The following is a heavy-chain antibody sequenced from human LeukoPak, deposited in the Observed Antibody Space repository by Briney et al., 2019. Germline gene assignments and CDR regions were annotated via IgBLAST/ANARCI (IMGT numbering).Heavy chain of an antibody. CDR1: GGSISNYD. D-gene: IGHD2-15*01. V-gene: IGHV4-59*12. CDR2: IFSSGST. CDR3: ARPLPRTDIGYAFDI. J-gene: IGHJ3*02. Sequence: SETLCLTCTASGGSISNYDWSWIRQPPGKGLEWIGYIFSSGSTNYNPSLASRVTISLVTSKNQFSLRLRSVTAAHTAVYYCARPLPRTDIGYAFDIWGQGTVVTVSS.